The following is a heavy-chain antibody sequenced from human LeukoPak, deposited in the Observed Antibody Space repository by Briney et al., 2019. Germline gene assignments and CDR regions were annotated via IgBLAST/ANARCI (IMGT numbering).Heavy chain of an antibody. J-gene: IGHJ4*02. D-gene: IGHD6-19*01. CDR1: GFTFSSYA. V-gene: IGHV3-23*01. CDR3: ATLSAYSSGWYPLNY. CDR2: ISGSGGST. Sequence: PGGSLRLSRAASGFTFSSYAMSWVRQAPGKGLEWVSAISGSGGSTYYADSVKGRSTISRDNSKNTLYLQMNSLRAEDTAVYYCATLSAYSSGWYPLNYWGQGTLVTVSS.